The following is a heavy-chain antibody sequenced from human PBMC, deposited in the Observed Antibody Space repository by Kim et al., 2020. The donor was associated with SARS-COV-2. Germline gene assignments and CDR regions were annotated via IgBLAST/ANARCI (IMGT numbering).Heavy chain of an antibody. J-gene: IGHJ6*02. D-gene: IGHD3-10*01. CDR1: GGSISSYY. CDR2: IYYSGST. CDR3: ARDRAGSGSGGLPGDYYGMDV. Sequence: SETLSLTCTVSGGSISSYYWSWIRQPPGKGLEWIGYIYYSGSTNYNPSLKSRVTISVDTSKNQFSLKLSSVTAADTAVYYCARDRAGSGSGGLPGDYYGMDVWGQGTTVTVSS. V-gene: IGHV4-59*01.